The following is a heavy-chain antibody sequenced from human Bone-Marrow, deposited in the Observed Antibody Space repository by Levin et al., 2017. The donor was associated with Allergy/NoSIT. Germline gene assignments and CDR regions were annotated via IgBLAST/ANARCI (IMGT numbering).Heavy chain of an antibody. D-gene: IGHD6-19*01. Sequence: QSGGSLRLSCAASGFTFSSYEMNWVRQAPGKGLEWVSYISSSGTTMYYADSVKGRFTISRDNAKNSLYLQMNSLRAEDTAVYYCAREKDDSSGWLDYWGQGTLVTVSS. CDR2: ISSSGTTM. J-gene: IGHJ4*02. CDR3: AREKDDSSGWLDY. CDR1: GFTFSSYE. V-gene: IGHV3-48*03.